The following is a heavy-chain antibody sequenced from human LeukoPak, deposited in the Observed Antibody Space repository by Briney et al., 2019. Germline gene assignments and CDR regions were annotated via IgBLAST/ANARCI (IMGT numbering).Heavy chain of an antibody. CDR3: ASLHDSRGYYSGY. V-gene: IGHV1-69*04. D-gene: IGHD3-22*01. J-gene: IGHJ4*02. Sequence: SVKVSCKASGGTFSSYAISWVRQAPGQGLEWMGRIIPILGIADYAQKFQGRVTITADKSTSTAYMELSSLRSEDTAVYYCASLHDSRGYYSGYWGQGTLVTVSS. CDR1: GGTFSSYA. CDR2: IIPILGIA.